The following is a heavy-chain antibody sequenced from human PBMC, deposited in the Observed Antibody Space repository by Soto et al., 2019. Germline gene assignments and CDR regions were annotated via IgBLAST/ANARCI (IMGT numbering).Heavy chain of an antibody. CDR1: DFTFNSYG. Sequence: VGSLRLSCAASDFTFNSYGMNWVRQAPGKGLEWVSSISSSGSTIYYADSVKGRFTISRDNAKNSLYLQMNNLRAEDTAVYHCARALHGGYWGQGTLVTVSS. J-gene: IGHJ4*02. V-gene: IGHV3-21*04. CDR3: ARALHGGY. D-gene: IGHD3-10*01. CDR2: ISSSGSTI.